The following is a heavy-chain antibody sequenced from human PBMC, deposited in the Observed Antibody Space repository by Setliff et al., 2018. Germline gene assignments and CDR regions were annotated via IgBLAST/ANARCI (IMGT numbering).Heavy chain of an antibody. CDR1: GESIRSNNW. J-gene: IGHJ3*02. V-gene: IGHV4-4*02. Sequence: SETLSLTCTVSGESIRSNNWWNWVRQPPGKGLEWIGDIYQSGTTNYNPSLKSRVTISADTSKNQFSLKLKSVTAADTAVYYCARVQRYKGAFDIWGQGTLVTVSS. D-gene: IGHD3-9*01. CDR3: ARVQRYKGAFDI. CDR2: IYQSGTT.